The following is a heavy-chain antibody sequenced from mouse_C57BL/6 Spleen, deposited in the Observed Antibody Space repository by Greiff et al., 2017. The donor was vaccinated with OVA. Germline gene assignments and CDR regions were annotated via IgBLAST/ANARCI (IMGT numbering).Heavy chain of an antibody. CDR1: GFTFSSYA. CDR3: ARDRDYYGSRYFDY. D-gene: IGHD1-1*01. Sequence: VQLKESGGGLVKPGGSLKLSCAASGFTFSSYAMSWVRQTPEKRLEWVATISDGGSYTYYPDNVKGRFTISRDNAKNNLYLQMSHLKSEDTAMYYCARDRDYYGSRYFDYWGQGTTLTVSS. V-gene: IGHV5-4*01. J-gene: IGHJ2*01. CDR2: ISDGGSYT.